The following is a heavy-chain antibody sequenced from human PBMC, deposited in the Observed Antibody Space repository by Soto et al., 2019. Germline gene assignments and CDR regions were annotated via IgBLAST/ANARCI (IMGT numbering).Heavy chain of an antibody. CDR3: ARLKQDYAVA. CDR2: MNPNSGNT. Sequence: QVQLVQSGAEVKKPGASVKVSCKASGYTFTSYDINWVRLATGQGLEWMGWMNPNSGNTAYAQKFQGRVTMTRNTSIITAYMELSSLRSEVSAVYYCARLKQDYAVAWGQGTLVTVSS. V-gene: IGHV1-8*01. CDR1: GYTFTSYD. D-gene: IGHD3-16*01. J-gene: IGHJ5*02.